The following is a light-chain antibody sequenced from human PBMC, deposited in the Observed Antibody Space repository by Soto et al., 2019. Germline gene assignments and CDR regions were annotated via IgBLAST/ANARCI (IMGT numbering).Light chain of an antibody. CDR2: GVT. V-gene: IGLV2-14*01. Sequence: QSALTQPASVSGSPGQSITISCTGSRSDIGAFNYVACYQQHPGKAPKLIIHGVTNRPSGVSSRFSGSKSDYTASLTISGLQAEDEADYYCSSYTTAFFYVFGTGTKV. J-gene: IGLJ1*01. CDR1: RSDIGAFNY. CDR3: SSYTTAFFYV.